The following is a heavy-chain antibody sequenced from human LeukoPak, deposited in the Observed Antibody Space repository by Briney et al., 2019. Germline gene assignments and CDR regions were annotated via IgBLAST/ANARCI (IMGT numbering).Heavy chain of an antibody. CDR3: ARDRDSGYYAY. CDR2: IYYSGST. J-gene: IGHJ4*02. V-gene: IGHV4-39*07. CDR1: GGSISSSSYY. Sequence: SETLSLTCTVSGGSISSSSYYWGWIRQPPGKGLEWIGSIYYSGSTYYNPSLKSRVTISVDTSKNQFSLKLSSVTAADTAVYYCARDRDSGYYAYWGQGTLVTVSS. D-gene: IGHD3-22*01.